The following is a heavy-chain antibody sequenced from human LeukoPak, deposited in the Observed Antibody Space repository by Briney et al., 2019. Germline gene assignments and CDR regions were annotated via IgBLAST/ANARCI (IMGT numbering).Heavy chain of an antibody. Sequence: GASVNVSCTASGYTFTSYAMHWVRQAPGQRLEWMGWINAGNGNTKYSQKFQGRVTITRDTSASTAYMELSSLRSEDTAVYYCARDDSSGYSPNLDYWGQGTLVTVSS. V-gene: IGHV1-3*01. CDR1: GYTFTSYA. J-gene: IGHJ4*02. CDR3: ARDDSSGYSPNLDY. CDR2: INAGNGNT. D-gene: IGHD3-22*01.